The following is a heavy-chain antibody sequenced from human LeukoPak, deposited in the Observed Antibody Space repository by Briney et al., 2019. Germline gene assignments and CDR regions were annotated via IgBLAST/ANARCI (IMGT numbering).Heavy chain of an antibody. D-gene: IGHD5-18*01. V-gene: IGHV4-59*01. CDR2: IYYSGGT. J-gene: IGHJ6*02. CDR3: ARADSYGLYGMDV. Sequence: TSETLSLTCTVSGGSISSYYWSWIRQPPGKGLEWIGYIYYSGGTNYNPSLKSRVTISVDTSKNQFSLKLSSVTAADTAVYYCARADSYGLYGMDVWGQGTTVTVSS. CDR1: GGSISSYY.